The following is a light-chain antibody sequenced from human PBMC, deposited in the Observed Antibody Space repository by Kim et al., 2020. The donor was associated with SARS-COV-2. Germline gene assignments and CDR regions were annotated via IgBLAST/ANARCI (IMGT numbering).Light chain of an antibody. CDR2: DVS. CDR1: SSDFGGYNS. Sequence: GQSITLSCTGTSSDFGGYNSVSWYQQHPGKAPKLMIYDVSNRPSGVSNRFSGSKSGNTASLTISGLQAEDEADYYCSSYTSSSTLLFGGGTQLTVL. CDR3: SSYTSSSTLL. J-gene: IGLJ2*01. V-gene: IGLV2-14*03.